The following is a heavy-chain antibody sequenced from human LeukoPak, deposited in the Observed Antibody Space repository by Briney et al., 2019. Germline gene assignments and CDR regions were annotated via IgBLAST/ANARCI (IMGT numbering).Heavy chain of an antibody. CDR1: TFTCSNYW. Sequence: GGSLRLSCAASTFTCSNYWMHWVRQAPGKGLVWVSRINIDGRSISYADSVKGRFTISRDNAKNTLYLQMNSLRAEDTAVYYCARVPATGTAFDDWGQGTLVTVSS. CDR3: ARVPATGTAFDD. D-gene: IGHD6-13*01. J-gene: IGHJ4*02. V-gene: IGHV3-74*01. CDR2: INIDGRSI.